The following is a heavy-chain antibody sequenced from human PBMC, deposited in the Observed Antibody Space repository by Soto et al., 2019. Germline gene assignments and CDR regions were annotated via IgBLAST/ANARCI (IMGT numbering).Heavy chain of an antibody. Sequence: QVQLVQSGAEVKKPGSSVKVSCKASGGTFSSYAISWVRQAPGQGLEWMGGIIPIFGTANYAQKFQGRVTXXAXEFXSTAYMELSSLRSEDTAVYYCARMGGVKEYGGIDYWGQGTLVTVSS. J-gene: IGHJ4*02. CDR1: GGTFSSYA. D-gene: IGHD3-3*01. CDR3: ARMGGVKEYGGIDY. V-gene: IGHV1-69*12. CDR2: IIPIFGTA.